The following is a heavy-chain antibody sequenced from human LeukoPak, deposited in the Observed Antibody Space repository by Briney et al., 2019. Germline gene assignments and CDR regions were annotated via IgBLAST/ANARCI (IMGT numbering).Heavy chain of an antibody. CDR3: TTDRWVVLAAIPGNGGS. V-gene: IGHV3-15*07. D-gene: IGHD2-2*01. CDR1: GFTFSNAW. Sequence: PGGSLRLSCAASGFTFSNAWMNWVRQAPGKGLEWVGRIKSKTDGGTTDYAAPVKGRFTISRDDSKNTLYLQMNSLKTEDTAVYYCTTDRWVVLAAIPGNGGSWGQGTLVTVSS. CDR2: IKSKTDGGTT. J-gene: IGHJ5*02.